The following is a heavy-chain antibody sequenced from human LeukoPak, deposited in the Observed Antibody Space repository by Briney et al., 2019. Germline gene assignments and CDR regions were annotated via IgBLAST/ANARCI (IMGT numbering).Heavy chain of an antibody. CDR3: VKGFHYDW. J-gene: IGHJ4*02. CDR1: GFEFSIHD. V-gene: IGHV3-23*01. Sequence: GGSLRLSCVVSGFEFSIHDMSWGRQAPGKGPEWVSSISGRGTDTYYRDSVKGRFTISRDTSKNTLYMQMNNLRVEDTALYYCVKGFHYDWWGQGTLVTVSS. CDR2: ISGRGTDT.